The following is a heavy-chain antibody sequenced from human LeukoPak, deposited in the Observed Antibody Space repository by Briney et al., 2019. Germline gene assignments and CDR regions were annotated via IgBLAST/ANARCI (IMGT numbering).Heavy chain of an antibody. CDR1: GGSISSYY. J-gene: IGHJ4*02. CDR3: ARQTDSSSWPIDY. V-gene: IGHV4-59*01. D-gene: IGHD6-13*01. Sequence: PSETLSLTCTVSGGSISSYYWSWIRQPPGKGLEWIGYIYYSGSTNCNPSLKSRVTISVDTSKNQFSLKLSSVTAADTAVYYCARQTDSSSWPIDYWGQGTLVTVSS. CDR2: IYYSGST.